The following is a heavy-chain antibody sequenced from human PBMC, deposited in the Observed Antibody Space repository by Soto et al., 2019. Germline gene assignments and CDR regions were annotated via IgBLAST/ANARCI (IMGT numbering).Heavy chain of an antibody. Sequence: SETLSLTCTVSGGSISSGDFYWSWIRQPPGKGLEWIGYIYYSGSTYYNPSLKSRVTISVDTSKNQFSLKLSSVTAADTAVYYCARERIYGGNLADYWGQGTLVTVSS. CDR3: ARERIYGGNLADY. CDR2: IYYSGST. D-gene: IGHD2-21*02. J-gene: IGHJ4*02. CDR1: GGSISSGDFY. V-gene: IGHV4-30-4*01.